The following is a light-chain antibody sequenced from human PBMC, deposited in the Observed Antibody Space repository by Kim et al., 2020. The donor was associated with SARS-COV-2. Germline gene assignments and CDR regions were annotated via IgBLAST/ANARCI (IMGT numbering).Light chain of an antibody. CDR1: QSVASNY. V-gene: IGKV3-20*01. J-gene: IGKJ2*02. CDR2: DAS. CDR3: QQYGTSPCT. Sequence: LSPGETSTLSCRASQSVASNYLAWYQQKPGQAPRLLILDASTRATGISDRFSGSGSGTDFSLTISRLEPEDFAMYYCQQYGTSPCTFGQGTKLEI.